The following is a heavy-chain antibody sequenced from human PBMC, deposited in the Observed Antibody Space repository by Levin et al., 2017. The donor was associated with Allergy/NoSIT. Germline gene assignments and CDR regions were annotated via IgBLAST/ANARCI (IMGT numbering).Heavy chain of an antibody. Sequence: PGGSLRLSCAASGFTFSSYGMHWVRQAPGQGLEWVAVIWYDGSNKYYADSVKGRFTTSRDNSKNTLYLQMNSLRAEGTAVYYCASALLEGDYWAEYFQHWGQGTLVTVSS. D-gene: IGHD4-17*01. CDR3: ASALLEGDYWAEYFQH. V-gene: IGHV3-33*03. J-gene: IGHJ1*01. CDR2: IWYDGSNK. CDR1: GFTFSSYG.